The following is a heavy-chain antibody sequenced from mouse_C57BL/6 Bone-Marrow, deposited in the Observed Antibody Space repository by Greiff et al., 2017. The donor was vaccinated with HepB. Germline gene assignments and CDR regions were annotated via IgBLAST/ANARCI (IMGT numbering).Heavy chain of an antibody. D-gene: IGHD1-1*01. CDR2: IRSKSNNYAT. Sequence: EVKLLESGGGLVQPKGSLKLSCAASGFSFNTYAMNWVRQAPGKGLEWVARIRSKSNNYATYYADSVKDRFTISRDDSESMLYLQMNNLKTEDTAMYYCVRRETITTVVATRYFDVWGTGTTVTVSS. J-gene: IGHJ1*03. CDR1: GFSFNTYA. CDR3: VRRETITTVVATRYFDV. V-gene: IGHV10-1*01.